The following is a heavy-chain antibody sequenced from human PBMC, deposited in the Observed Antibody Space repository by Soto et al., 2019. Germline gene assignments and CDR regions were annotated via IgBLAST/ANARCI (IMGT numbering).Heavy chain of an antibody. Sequence: SETLSLTCTVSGGSISSSSYYWGWIRQPPGKGLEWIGSIYYSGSTYYNPSLKSRVTISVDTSKNQFSLKLSSVTAADTAVYYCARLGYYGSGVRYGMDVWGQGTTVTVSS. V-gene: IGHV4-39*01. J-gene: IGHJ6*02. D-gene: IGHD3-10*01. CDR2: IYYSGST. CDR3: ARLGYYGSGVRYGMDV. CDR1: GGSISSSSYY.